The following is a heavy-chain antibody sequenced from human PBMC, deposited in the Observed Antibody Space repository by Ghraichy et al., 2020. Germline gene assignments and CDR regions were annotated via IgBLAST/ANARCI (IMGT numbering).Heavy chain of an antibody. CDR2: INPYNGDT. CDR1: GYTFTNYA. Sequence: GESLNISCKASGYTFTNYAITWVRQAPGQGLDWLGWINPYNGDTNYARKLQGRVTMTTDLSTNTAYMELGSLRSDDTAVYYCARGCSKGICLHPWGQGTLVTVSS. D-gene: IGHD2-2*01. CDR3: ARGCSKGICLHP. J-gene: IGHJ5*02. V-gene: IGHV1-18*04.